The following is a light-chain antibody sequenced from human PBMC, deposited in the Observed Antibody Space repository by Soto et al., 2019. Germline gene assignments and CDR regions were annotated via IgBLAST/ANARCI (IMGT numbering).Light chain of an antibody. CDR1: QSVKSN. Sequence: EIVMTQSPVTLSVSPGERATLSCRASQSVKSNLAWYQQKPGQPPRLLIYGASTRATGIAARFSGSGSGTKXTLTIXSLXXXDYTIYYCQQYNDWPYTFGQGTKVEI. CDR3: QQYNDWPYT. V-gene: IGKV3-15*01. J-gene: IGKJ2*01. CDR2: GAS.